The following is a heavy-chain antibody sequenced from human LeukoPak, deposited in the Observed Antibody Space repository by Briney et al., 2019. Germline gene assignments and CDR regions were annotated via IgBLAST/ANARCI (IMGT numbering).Heavy chain of an antibody. CDR3: ARGTEGGSGWDLTY. CDR1: GYTFIYFF. Sequence: GASDKVSCKASGYTFIYFFMHWVRQAPGQGLEWMGWINPNSGGTNLAQKFQGRVTMTRDTSISTAYMELSSLRSDGTTVYFCARGTEGGSGWDLTYWGQETVVTVSS. CDR2: INPNSGGT. D-gene: IGHD6-19*01. V-gene: IGHV1-2*02. J-gene: IGHJ4*02.